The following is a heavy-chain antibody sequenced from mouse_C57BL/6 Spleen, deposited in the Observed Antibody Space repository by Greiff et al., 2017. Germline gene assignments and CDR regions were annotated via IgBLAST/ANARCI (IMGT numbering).Heavy chain of an antibody. Sequence: EVQLVESGGGLVKPGGSLKLSCAASGFTFSSYAMSWVRQTPEKRLEWVATISDGGSYTYYPDNVKGRFTISRDNAKNNLYLQMSHLKSEDTAMYYCARALGQRFPYFDVWGTGTTVTVSS. J-gene: IGHJ1*03. D-gene: IGHD3-3*01. CDR2: ISDGGSYT. V-gene: IGHV5-4*01. CDR3: ARALGQRFPYFDV. CDR1: GFTFSSYA.